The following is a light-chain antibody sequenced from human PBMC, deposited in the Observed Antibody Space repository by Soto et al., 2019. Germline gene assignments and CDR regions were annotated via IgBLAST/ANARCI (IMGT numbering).Light chain of an antibody. J-gene: IGLJ2*01. V-gene: IGLV2-14*01. Sequence: QSVLTQPASVSGSPGQSITISCNGSSSDVGAYNYVSWYQQYPGKAPKVIIFEVRKRPSGVSNRFSGSKSGDTASLTISGLQADDEADYYCSSYTTNSPPVVFGGGTKLTVL. CDR3: SSYTTNSPPVV. CDR2: EVR. CDR1: SSDVGAYNY.